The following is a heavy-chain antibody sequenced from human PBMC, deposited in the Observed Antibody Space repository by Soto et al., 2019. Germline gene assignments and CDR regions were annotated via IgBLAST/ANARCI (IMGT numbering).Heavy chain of an antibody. CDR2: IRSKANSYAT. J-gene: IGHJ3*02. V-gene: IGHV3-73*01. Sequence: PGGSLRLSCAASGFTFSGSAMHWVRQASGKGLEWVGRIRSKANSYATAYAASVKGRFTISRDDSKNTAYLQMNSLKTEDTAVYYCTRLDIAVAGVPQPDAFDIWGQGTMVTVSS. CDR1: GFTFSGSA. CDR3: TRLDIAVAGVPQPDAFDI. D-gene: IGHD6-19*01.